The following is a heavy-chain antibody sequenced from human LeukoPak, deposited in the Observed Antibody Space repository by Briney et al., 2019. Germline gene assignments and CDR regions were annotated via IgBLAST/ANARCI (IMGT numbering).Heavy chain of an antibody. CDR3: ARALAYCAGNCVTDYFDY. J-gene: IGHJ4*02. CDR1: GGSIRSDY. D-gene: IGHD2-21*01. Sequence: SETLSLTCTASGGSIRSDYWSWIRQPPGKGLEWIGYIYYSGDINYNPSLKSRVTISVDTSKNQFSLKLNSVTAADTAVYYCARALAYCAGNCVTDYFDYWGQGALVTVSS. V-gene: IGHV4-59*08. CDR2: IYYSGDI.